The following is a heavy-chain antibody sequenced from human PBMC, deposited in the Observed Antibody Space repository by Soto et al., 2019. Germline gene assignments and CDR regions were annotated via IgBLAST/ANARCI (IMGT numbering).Heavy chain of an antibody. CDR3: TRGIQLWS. CDR1: GGTFSNYA. CDR2: IIPLSGTP. J-gene: IGHJ5*02. D-gene: IGHD5-18*01. V-gene: IGHV1-69*06. Sequence: QVQLVQSGAEVKKPGSSVKVSCKASGGTFSNYALTWVRQAPGQGLEWMGGIIPLSGTPNYAQKFQGRVTIPADKSTTTVYMELSGLRSEDTAEYYCTRGIQLWSWGQGTLVPSP.